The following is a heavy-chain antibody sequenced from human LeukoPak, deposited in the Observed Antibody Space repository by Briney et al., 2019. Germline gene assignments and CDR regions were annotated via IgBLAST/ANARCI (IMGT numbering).Heavy chain of an antibody. Sequence: GGSLRLSCAASGFTFSNAWMGWVRQAPGKGLEWVGRIKSKTDGGTTAYAAPVKGRFTISRDDSKYTLYLQMNSLKTENTAGYYCTTAHLGYCSSTSCYGDYWGQGTLVTVSS. D-gene: IGHD2-2*01. CDR3: TTAHLGYCSSTSCYGDY. V-gene: IGHV3-15*01. CDR2: IKSKTDGGTT. CDR1: GFTFSNAW. J-gene: IGHJ4*02.